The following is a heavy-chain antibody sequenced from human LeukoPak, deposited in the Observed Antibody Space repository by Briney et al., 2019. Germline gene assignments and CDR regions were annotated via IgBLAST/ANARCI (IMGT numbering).Heavy chain of an antibody. J-gene: IGHJ4*02. D-gene: IGHD2-15*01. CDR3: AKQLGYCSDGSCYFPY. CDR2: ISPTGSTT. CDR1: GLSFSGHW. V-gene: IGHV3-74*01. Sequence: QPGGSLRLSCTASGLSFSGHWMHWARQLPGKGLVWVSRISPTGSTTSYADSVKGRFTVSRDNAKNTLYLQVNNLRAEDTAVYYCAKQLGYCSDGSCYFPYWGQGTLVTVSS.